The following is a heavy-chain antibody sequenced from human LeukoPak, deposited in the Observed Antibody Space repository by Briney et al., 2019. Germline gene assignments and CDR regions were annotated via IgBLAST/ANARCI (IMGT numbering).Heavy chain of an antibody. Sequence: EASVKVSCKASSYTFTRYGISWVRQAPGQGLEWMGWISGSNGNTNYAQKLQGRVTMTTDTSTSTAYMELRSLRSDDTAVYYCARAYGSGSYVRDYWGQGTLVTVSS. V-gene: IGHV1-18*01. CDR1: SYTFTRYG. CDR2: ISGSNGNT. J-gene: IGHJ4*02. D-gene: IGHD3-10*01. CDR3: ARAYGSGSYVRDY.